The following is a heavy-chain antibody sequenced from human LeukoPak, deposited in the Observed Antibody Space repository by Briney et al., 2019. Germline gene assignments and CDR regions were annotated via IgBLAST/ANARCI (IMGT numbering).Heavy chain of an antibody. V-gene: IGHV3-21*01. CDR2: ISSSSSYI. CDR3: ARGRRIAAAGLYYFDY. D-gene: IGHD6-13*01. CDR1: GFTFSSYS. J-gene: IGHJ4*02. Sequence: GGSLRLSCAASGFTFSSYSMNWVRRAPGKGLEWVSSISSSSSYIYYADSVKGRFTISRDNAKNSLYLQMNSLRAEDTAVYYCARGRRIAAAGLYYFDYWGQGTLVTVSS.